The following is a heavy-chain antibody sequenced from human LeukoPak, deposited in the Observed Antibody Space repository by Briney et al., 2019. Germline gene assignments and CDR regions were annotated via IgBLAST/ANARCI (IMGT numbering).Heavy chain of an antibody. CDR1: GYSFTSYW. D-gene: IGHD3-9*01. CDR3: ARFGYFDWFLQIPYYFDY. J-gene: IGHJ4*02. CDR2: IYPGDSDT. Sequence: GESLKISCKGSGYSFTSYWIGWVRQMPGKRLEWMGIIYPGDSDTRYSPSFQGQVTISADKSISTAYLQWSSLKASDTAMYYCARFGYFDWFLQIPYYFDYWGQGTLVTVSS. V-gene: IGHV5-51*01.